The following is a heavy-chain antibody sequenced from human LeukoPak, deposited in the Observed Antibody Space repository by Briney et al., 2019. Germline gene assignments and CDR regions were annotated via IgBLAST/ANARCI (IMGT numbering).Heavy chain of an antibody. CDR3: ARDTCSSTSCYPTFDY. D-gene: IGHD2-2*01. J-gene: IGHJ4*02. CDR1: GFTFSSYA. Sequence: GRSLRLSCAASGFTFSSYAMHWVRQAPGKGLEWVAVISYDGSNKYYADSVKGRFTISRDNSKNTLYLQMNSLRAEDTAVYYCARDTCSSTSCYPTFDYWDQGTLVTVSS. V-gene: IGHV3-30-3*01. CDR2: ISYDGSNK.